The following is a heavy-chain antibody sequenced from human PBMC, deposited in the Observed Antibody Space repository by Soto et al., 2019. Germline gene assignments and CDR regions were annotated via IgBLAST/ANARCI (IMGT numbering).Heavy chain of an antibody. CDR3: AVLITGSQYYYYYYGMDV. Sequence: GGSLRLSCAASGFIFDDYAMHWVRQVPGKGLEWVSSISWNSGTIGYADSVKGRFTISRDNVKNSLYLQMNSLRAEDTALYYCAVLITGSQYYYYYYGMDVWGQGTTVTVSS. CDR1: GFIFDDYA. V-gene: IGHV3-9*01. J-gene: IGHJ6*02. D-gene: IGHD3-22*01. CDR2: ISWNSGTI.